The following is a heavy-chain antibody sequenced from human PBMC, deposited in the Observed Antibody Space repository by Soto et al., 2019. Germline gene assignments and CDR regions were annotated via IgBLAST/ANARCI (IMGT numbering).Heavy chain of an antibody. CDR2: IKSKTDGGTT. V-gene: IGHV3-15*07. J-gene: IGHJ6*02. D-gene: IGHD5-18*01. Sequence: GGPLRLSCAASGVTFSTAWMNLVRQAPGKGLEWVGRIKSKTDGGTTDYAAPVKGRFTISRDDSKNTLYLQMNSLKTEDTAVYYCTTGYSYGYVMYGMDVWGQGTTVTVSS. CDR3: TTGYSYGYVMYGMDV. CDR1: GVTFSTAW.